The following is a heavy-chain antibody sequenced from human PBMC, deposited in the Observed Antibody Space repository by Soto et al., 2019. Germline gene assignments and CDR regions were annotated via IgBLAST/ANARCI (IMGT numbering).Heavy chain of an antibody. CDR2: IYYSGST. J-gene: IGHJ5*02. CDR3: ARLRRGILTGYYGTSNWFAP. CDR1: GGSISSSSYY. V-gene: IGHV4-39*01. D-gene: IGHD3-9*01. Sequence: SETLSLTCTVSGGSISSSSYYWGWIRQPPGKGLEWIGSIYYSGSTYYNPSLKSRVTISVDTSKNQFSLKLSSVTAADTAVYYCARLRRGILTGYYGTSNWFAPWGQGTFVTVSS.